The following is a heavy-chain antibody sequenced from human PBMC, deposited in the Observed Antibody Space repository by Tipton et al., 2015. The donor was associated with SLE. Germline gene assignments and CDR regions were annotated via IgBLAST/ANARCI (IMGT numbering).Heavy chain of an antibody. D-gene: IGHD3-16*01. J-gene: IGHJ3*02. V-gene: IGHV4-31*03. CDR2: ISYSGDT. Sequence: TLSLTCTVSGGSISSGGYYWSWIRQRPGKGLEWIGYISYSGDTYYNPSLKSRVTISGDTSVNQFYLQVNSVTAADTAVYYCARDGFTGASDIWGQGTMVTVSS. CDR3: ARDGFTGASDI. CDR1: GGSISSGGYY.